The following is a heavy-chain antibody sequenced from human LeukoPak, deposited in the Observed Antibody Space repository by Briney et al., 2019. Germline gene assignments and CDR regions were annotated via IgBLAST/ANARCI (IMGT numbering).Heavy chain of an antibody. CDR1: GFTFSSHV. CDR3: AKYSGRTMVTYCFNY. J-gene: IGHJ4*02. Sequence: GGSLRLSCAASGFTFSSHVMSWVRQAPGKGLEWVSGISGSGGSTYYADSVKGRLTISRDNSKNTLDLQMNSLRVEDTAVYYCAKYSGRTMVTYCFNYWGQGTLVTVSS. V-gene: IGHV3-23*01. CDR2: ISGSGGST. D-gene: IGHD4/OR15-4a*01.